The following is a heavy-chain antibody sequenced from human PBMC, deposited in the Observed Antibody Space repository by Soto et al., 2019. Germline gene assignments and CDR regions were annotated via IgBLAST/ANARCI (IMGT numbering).Heavy chain of an antibody. V-gene: IGHV1-18*01. Sequence: PVKVFCKSSGHTFTTSDINWVRQALVQGVEWGGGMRAYKGDTIYAQKCQTRVTMTTDKSPDTADMDLRSLTSDDTVIYYCARVGAAPYYYYGLDVWGQGTKVTVSS. CDR1: GHTFTTSD. D-gene: IGHD3-10*01. CDR3: ARVGAAPYYYYGLDV. CDR2: MRAYKGDT. J-gene: IGHJ6*02.